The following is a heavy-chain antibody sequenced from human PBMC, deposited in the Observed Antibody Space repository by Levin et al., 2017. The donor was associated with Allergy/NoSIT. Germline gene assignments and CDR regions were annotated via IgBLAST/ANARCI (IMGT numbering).Heavy chain of an antibody. V-gene: IGHV3-74*01. J-gene: IGHJ3*02. CDR2: VNGDGRTT. Sequence: SCAASGFTLSGRYWMHWVRQTPGKGLLWVSRVNGDGRTTNYADSVKGRFTISRDNAKNTLYLQMNGLRADDTAVYYCARAQYLADDCFDIWGQGTMVTVSS. CDR3: ARAQYLADDCFDI. D-gene: IGHD2-2*01. CDR1: GFTLSGRYW.